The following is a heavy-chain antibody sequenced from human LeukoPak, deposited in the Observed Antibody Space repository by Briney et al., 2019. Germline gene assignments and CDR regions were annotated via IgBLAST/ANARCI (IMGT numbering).Heavy chain of an antibody. J-gene: IGHJ3*02. D-gene: IGHD2-21*01. CDR2: IYHSGSN. Sequence: PSETLSLTCAVSSGSISSGGYSWSWIRQPPGKGLEWIGYIYHSGSNYYNPSLKSRVTMSVDRSKNQFSLSLSSVTAADTAVYYCARVPIAIGAFGIWGQGTMVTVSS. V-gene: IGHV4-30-2*01. CDR3: ARVPIAIGAFGI. CDR1: SGSISSGGYS.